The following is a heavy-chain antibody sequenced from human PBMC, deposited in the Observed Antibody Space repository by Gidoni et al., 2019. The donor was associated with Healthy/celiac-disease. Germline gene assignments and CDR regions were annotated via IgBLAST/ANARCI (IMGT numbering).Heavy chain of an antibody. CDR2: INHSGST. J-gene: IGHJ4*02. CDR3: ARGGAKGDSGSYYEGRNYFDY. Sequence: QVQLQQWGAGLLKPSETLSLTCAVYGGSFSGYYWSWIRQPPGKGLEWIGEINHSGSTNYHPSLKSRVTISVDTSKNQFSLKLSSVTAADTAVYYCARGGAKGDSGSYYEGRNYFDYWGQGTLVTVSS. V-gene: IGHV4-34*01. CDR1: GGSFSGYY. D-gene: IGHD1-26*01.